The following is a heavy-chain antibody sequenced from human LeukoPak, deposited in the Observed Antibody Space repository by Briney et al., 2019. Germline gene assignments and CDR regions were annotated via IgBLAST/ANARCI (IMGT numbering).Heavy chain of an antibody. V-gene: IGHV4-34*01. CDR1: GGSFRGYY. Sequence: PSETLSLTCAVYGGSFRGYYWTWLRETPEKGGEWVGEMNSSGRTKYNTSLKSRVPLSVATSNNQSSLEWSSVTSADTAVYYCARGRQDVTMIVVVMTAVSYYLDVWGKGTTLTVS. CDR3: ARGRQDVTMIVVVMTAVSYYLDV. J-gene: IGHJ6*03. CDR2: MNSSGRT. D-gene: IGHD3-22*01.